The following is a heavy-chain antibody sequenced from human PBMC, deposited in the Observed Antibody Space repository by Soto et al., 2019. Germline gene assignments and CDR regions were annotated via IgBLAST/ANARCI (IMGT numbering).Heavy chain of an antibody. D-gene: IGHD3-16*02. CDR3: EKSGGIIVIPDY. Sequence: ETLSLTCFVSGVSISSRGDYWVWIRQSPGKGLEWIGNIYYNGNAYYNPSFKSRCTISVDTSKNQFSLTLRSVTAADTAVYYCEKSGGIIVIPDYWGQGTRVTVSS. V-gene: IGHV4-39*01. J-gene: IGHJ4*02. CDR2: IYYNGNA. CDR1: GVSISSRGDY.